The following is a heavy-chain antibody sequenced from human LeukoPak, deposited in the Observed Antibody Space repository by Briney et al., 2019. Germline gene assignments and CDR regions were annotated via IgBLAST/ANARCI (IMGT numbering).Heavy chain of an antibody. CDR2: INPNSGGT. CDR1: GGTFSSYA. J-gene: IGHJ4*02. Sequence: ASVKVSCKASGGTFSSYAISWVRQAPGQGLEWMGWINPNSGGTNYAQKFQGRVTMTRDTSISTAYMELSRLRSDDTAVYYCARGGYGYCSGGSCHLDYWGQGTLVTVSS. CDR3: ARGGYGYCSGGSCHLDY. D-gene: IGHD2-15*01. V-gene: IGHV1-2*02.